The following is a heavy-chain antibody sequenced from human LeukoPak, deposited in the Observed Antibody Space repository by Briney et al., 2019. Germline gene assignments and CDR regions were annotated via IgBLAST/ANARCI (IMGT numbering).Heavy chain of an antibody. Sequence: PGGSLRLSCAASGFTFSSYWMSWVRQAPGKGLEWVSAISGSGGSTYYADSVKGRFTISRDNSKNTLYLQMNSLRAEDTAVYYCAKDPTSRSLIAAAGTDIWGQGTMVTVSS. J-gene: IGHJ3*02. CDR3: AKDPTSRSLIAAAGTDI. CDR2: ISGSGGST. CDR1: GFTFSSYW. V-gene: IGHV3-23*01. D-gene: IGHD6-13*01.